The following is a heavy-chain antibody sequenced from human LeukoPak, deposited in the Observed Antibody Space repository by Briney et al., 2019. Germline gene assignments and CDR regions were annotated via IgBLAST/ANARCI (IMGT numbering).Heavy chain of an antibody. CDR3: ARDKEPRKSGYFYLDAFDI. D-gene: IGHD3-22*01. V-gene: IGHV3-30*07. CDR2: YDGSNK. J-gene: IGHJ3*02. Sequence: YDGSNKYYADSVKSLFTISRDKAKKSLDLQMNSRRAEDTAVYYCARDKEPRKSGYFYLDAFDIWGQGTMVTVSS.